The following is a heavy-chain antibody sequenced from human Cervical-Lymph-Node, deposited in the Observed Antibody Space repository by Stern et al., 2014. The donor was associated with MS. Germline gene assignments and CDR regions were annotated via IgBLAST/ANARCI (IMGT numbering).Heavy chain of an antibody. CDR1: GYTFTSHD. D-gene: IGHD2-15*01. J-gene: IGHJ4*02. Sequence: QVQLVQSGAEVKKPGASVKVSCKASGYTFTSHDLNWVRQATGQGLEWMGWMNPDNGNTGYAQKFQDRVTMTRDISISTANMELSSLTSEDTAVYYCARRDCSGGSCYMGVSHWGQGTLVTVSS. CDR2: MNPDNGNT. CDR3: ARRDCSGGSCYMGVSH. V-gene: IGHV1-8*01.